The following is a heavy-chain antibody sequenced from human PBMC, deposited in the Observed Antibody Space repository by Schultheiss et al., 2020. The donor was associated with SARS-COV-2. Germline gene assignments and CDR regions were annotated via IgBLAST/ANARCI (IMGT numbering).Heavy chain of an antibody. V-gene: IGHV3-30*03. CDR3: ARASDSSSPAEADIYYFDY. J-gene: IGHJ4*02. D-gene: IGHD6-13*01. Sequence: GGSLRLSCAASGFTFSSYGMHWVRQAPGKGLEWVAVISYDGSNKYYADSVKGRFTISRDNSKNTLYLQMNSLRAEDTAVYYCARASDSSSPAEADIYYFDYWGQGTLVTVSS. CDR2: ISYDGSNK. CDR1: GFTFSSYG.